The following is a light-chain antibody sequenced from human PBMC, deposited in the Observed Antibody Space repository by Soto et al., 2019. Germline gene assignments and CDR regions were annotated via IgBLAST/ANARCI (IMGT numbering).Light chain of an antibody. CDR1: QSLLHSNGYNY. Sequence: DIVMTQSPLSLPVTPGEPASISCRSSQSLLHSNGYNYLDWYLQKPGQSTQLLIYLGSNRASGVPDRFSGSGSGTDFTLQISRVEAEDVGVYYCMQALQTPLTFGGGTNVEIK. J-gene: IGKJ4*01. V-gene: IGKV2-28*01. CDR2: LGS. CDR3: MQALQTPLT.